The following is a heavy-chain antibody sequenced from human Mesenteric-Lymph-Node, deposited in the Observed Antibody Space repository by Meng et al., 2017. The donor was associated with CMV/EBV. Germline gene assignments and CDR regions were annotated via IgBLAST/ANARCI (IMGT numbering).Heavy chain of an antibody. CDR2: IKQDGSEK. D-gene: IGHD2-21*01. CDR1: GFTFSSYW. J-gene: IGHJ6*02. CDR3: ARSGTICGGDCYFSWDYYYGMDV. V-gene: IGHV3-7*01. Sequence: GESLKISCAASGFTFSSYWMSRVRQAPGKGLEWVANIKQDGSEKYYVDSVKGRFTISRDNAKNSLYLQMNSLRAEDTAVYYCARSGTICGGDCYFSWDYYYGMDVWGQGTTVTVSS.